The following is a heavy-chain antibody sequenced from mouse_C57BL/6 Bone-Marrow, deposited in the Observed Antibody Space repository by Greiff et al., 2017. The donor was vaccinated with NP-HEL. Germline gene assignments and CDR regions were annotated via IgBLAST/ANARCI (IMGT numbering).Heavy chain of an antibody. CDR3: ARRLRRYWYFDV. J-gene: IGHJ1*03. CDR2: INPNNGGT. CDR1: GYTFTDYY. D-gene: IGHD2-4*01. Sequence: EVQLQQSGPELVKPGASVKISCKASGYTFTDYYMNWVKQSHGKSLEWIGDINPNNGGTSYNQKFKGKATLTVDKSSSTAYMELRSLTSEDSAVYYCARRLRRYWYFDVWGTGTTVTVSS. V-gene: IGHV1-26*01.